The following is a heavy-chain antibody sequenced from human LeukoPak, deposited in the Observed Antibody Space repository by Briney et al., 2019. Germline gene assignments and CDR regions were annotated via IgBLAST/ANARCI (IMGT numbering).Heavy chain of an antibody. J-gene: IGHJ4*02. D-gene: IGHD3-3*01. CDR1: GGSLSSSSYS. CDR3: ARRPSVFGVVIKYYFDY. CDR2: IYYSGIS. Sequence: SETLSLTCTVSGGSLSSSSYSWGWIRQPPGKGLEWIGSIYYSGISYYNPSLKSRVTISVDTSKNQFSLKLSSVTAADTAVYYCARRPSVFGVVIKYYFDYWGQGALVTVSS. V-gene: IGHV4-39*01.